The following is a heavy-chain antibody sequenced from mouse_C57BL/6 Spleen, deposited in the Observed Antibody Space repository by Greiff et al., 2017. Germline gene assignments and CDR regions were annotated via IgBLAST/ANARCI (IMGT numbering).Heavy chain of an antibody. Sequence: QVQLQQSGPGLVAPSQSLSITCTVSGFSLTSYAISWVRQPPGKGLEWLGGIWTGGGTNYNSALKSRLSISKDNSKSQVFLKMNSLQTDDTARYYCARSSTVYFYCRGQGTTLTVS. CDR3: ARSSTVYFYC. CDR2: IWTGGGT. J-gene: IGHJ2*01. CDR1: GFSLTSYA. V-gene: IGHV2-9-1*01. D-gene: IGHD1-1*01.